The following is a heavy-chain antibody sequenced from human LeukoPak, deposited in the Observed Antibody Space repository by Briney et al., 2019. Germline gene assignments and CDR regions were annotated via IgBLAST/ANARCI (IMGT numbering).Heavy chain of an antibody. CDR3: ATGSSSSEGALDP. CDR1: GFTFTSSA. Sequence: ASVKVSCKASGFTFTSSAMQWVRQARGQRLEWIGWIVVGSGNTNYAQKFQERVTITRDMSTSTAYMELSSLRSEDTAVYYCATGSSSSEGALDPWGQGTLVTVSS. V-gene: IGHV1-58*02. J-gene: IGHJ5*02. CDR2: IVVGSGNT. D-gene: IGHD6-6*01.